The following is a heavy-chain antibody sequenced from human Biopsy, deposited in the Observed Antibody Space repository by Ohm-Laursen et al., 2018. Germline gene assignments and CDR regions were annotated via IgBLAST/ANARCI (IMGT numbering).Heavy chain of an antibody. J-gene: IGHJ4*02. D-gene: IGHD3-3*01. Sequence: SETLSLTCTVSGGSISDDYWNWIRQPPGKGLQVIGYISSGGRAKYNPSLKSRLTISLDTSKNQLSLRLSSVIAADSAIYYCARERQFRFLEGAFDYWGQGILVTVSS. CDR3: ARERQFRFLEGAFDY. CDR2: ISSGGRA. CDR1: GGSISDDY. V-gene: IGHV4-59*01.